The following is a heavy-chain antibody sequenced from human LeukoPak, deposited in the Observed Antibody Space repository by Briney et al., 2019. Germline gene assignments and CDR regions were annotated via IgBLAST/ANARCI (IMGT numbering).Heavy chain of an antibody. D-gene: IGHD4-23*01. J-gene: IGHJ4*02. V-gene: IGHV1-2*02. CDR3: ARERGGNSPFDS. CDR2: INPNSSVT. CDR1: GYTFTGYY. Sequence: ASVKVSCKTSGYTFTGYYMYWVRQAPGQGLEWMGWINPNSSVTNYAQRFQGRVTMTRDTSISAAYMELRWLTSDDTAVYYCARERGGNSPFDSWGQGTLVTVSS.